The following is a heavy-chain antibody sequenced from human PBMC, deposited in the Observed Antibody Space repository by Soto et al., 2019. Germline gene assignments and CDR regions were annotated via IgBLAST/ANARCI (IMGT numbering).Heavy chain of an antibody. J-gene: IGHJ4*02. CDR2: IKQDGSEK. CDR1: GFTFSSYW. V-gene: IGHV3-7*05. D-gene: IGHD3-22*01. CDR3: ARDYPYYDSSGYSVSFDY. Sequence: GGSLRLSCAASGFTFSSYWMSWVRQAPGKGLEWVANIKQDGSEKYYVDSVKGRFTISRDNAKNSLYLQMNSLRAEDTAVYYCARDYPYYDSSGYSVSFDYWGQGTLVTVSS.